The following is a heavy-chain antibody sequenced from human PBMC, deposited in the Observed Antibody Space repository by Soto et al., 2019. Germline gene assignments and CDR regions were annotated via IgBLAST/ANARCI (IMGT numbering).Heavy chain of an antibody. CDR2: IIPIFGTA. CDR1: GGTFSSYA. V-gene: IGHV1-69*13. Sequence: GASVKVSCKASGGTFSSYAISWVRQAPGQGLEWMGGIIPIFGTANYAQKFQGRVTITADGSTSTAYMELSSLRSEDTAVYYCARARYSSSWYGGLGYWGQGTLVTVYS. D-gene: IGHD6-13*01. J-gene: IGHJ4*02. CDR3: ARARYSSSWYGGLGY.